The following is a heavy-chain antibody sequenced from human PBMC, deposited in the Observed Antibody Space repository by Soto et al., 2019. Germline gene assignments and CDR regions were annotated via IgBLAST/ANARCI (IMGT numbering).Heavy chain of an antibody. CDR3: ARRARADYYYMDV. J-gene: IGHJ6*03. Sequence: EVQLVESRGGLAQPGGSLRLSCAASGFTLSSDAMDWVRQAPGKGLEYVSGISSNGIGTYYANSVKGRFTISRDNSKNTVYLQMDSLRPEDMAVYYCARRARADYYYMDVWGKGTTVTVS. CDR1: GFTLSSDA. D-gene: IGHD6-6*01. CDR2: ISSNGIGT. V-gene: IGHV3-64*01.